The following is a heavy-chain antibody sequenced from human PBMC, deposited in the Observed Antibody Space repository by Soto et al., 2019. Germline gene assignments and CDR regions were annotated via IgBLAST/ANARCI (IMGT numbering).Heavy chain of an antibody. V-gene: IGHV1-69*13. J-gene: IGHJ6*02. D-gene: IGHD6-6*01. CDR3: ARDLAYSSSRYGMDV. Sequence: SVKVSCKASGGTFSSYAISWVRQAPGQGLEWMGGIIPIFGPANYAQKFQGRVTITADESTSTAYMELSSLRSEDTAVYYCARDLAYSSSRYGMDVWGQGTTVTVSS. CDR1: GGTFSSYA. CDR2: IIPIFGPA.